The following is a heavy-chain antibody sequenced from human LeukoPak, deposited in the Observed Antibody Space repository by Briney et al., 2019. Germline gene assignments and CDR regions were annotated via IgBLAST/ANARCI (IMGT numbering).Heavy chain of an antibody. Sequence: GGSLRLSCAASGFTFSSYAMSWVRQAPGKGLEWVSAISGGGGSTYYADSVKGRFTISRDNSKNTLNPQMNSLRAEDTAVYYCAKEGCSSTSCYTNFFDYWGQGTLVTVSS. V-gene: IGHV3-23*01. CDR3: AKEGCSSTSCYTNFFDY. J-gene: IGHJ4*02. D-gene: IGHD2-2*02. CDR1: GFTFSSYA. CDR2: ISGGGGST.